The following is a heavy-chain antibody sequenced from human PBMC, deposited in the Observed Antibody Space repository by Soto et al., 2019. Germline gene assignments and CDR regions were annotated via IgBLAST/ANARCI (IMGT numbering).Heavy chain of an antibody. J-gene: IGHJ6*02. CDR3: ARIMGWNYYYYGMDV. CDR2: IYHSGGT. D-gene: IGHD2-21*01. V-gene: IGHV4-61*01. CDR1: GGSVSSASYY. Sequence: SETLSLTCTVSGGSVSSASYYWSWIRQPPGKGLEWIGYIYHSGGTNYNPSLKSRVTISVNTSKNQFSLRLTSVSAADTAVYYCARIMGWNYYYYGMDVWGQGTTVTVSS.